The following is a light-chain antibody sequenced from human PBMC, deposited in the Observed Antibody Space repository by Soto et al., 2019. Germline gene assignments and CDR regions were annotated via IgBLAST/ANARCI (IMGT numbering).Light chain of an antibody. V-gene: IGKV3-15*01. J-gene: IGKJ1*01. Sequence: EIVMTQCQATLSVSPGERATLSCRASESVSSNLAWYQQKPGQAPRFLIYGASTRATGIPARFSGSGSGTDFTLTISRLEPEDFAVYYCQQYGSSPPPFGQGTKAAIK. CDR1: ESVSSN. CDR3: QQYGSSPPP. CDR2: GAS.